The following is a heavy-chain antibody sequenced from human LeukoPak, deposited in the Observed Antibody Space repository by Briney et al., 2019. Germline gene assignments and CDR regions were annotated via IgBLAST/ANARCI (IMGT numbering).Heavy chain of an antibody. J-gene: IGHJ4*02. D-gene: IGHD1-7*01. V-gene: IGHV1-18*01. CDR1: GYSFTTNG. Sequence: ASVKVSCKASGYSFTTNGISWARQAPGQGLEWMGWISANNGDTNYVQKFQGRVTTTTDTSTSTAYMELRSLISDDTAFYYCARDVPGTTPFDYWGQGTLVTVSS. CDR3: ARDVPGTTPFDY. CDR2: ISANNGDT.